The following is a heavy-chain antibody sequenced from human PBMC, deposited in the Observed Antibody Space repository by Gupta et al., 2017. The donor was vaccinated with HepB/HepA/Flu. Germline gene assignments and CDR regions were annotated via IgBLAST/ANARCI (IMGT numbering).Heavy chain of an antibody. CDR3: ARDVSYQLHHRLFDY. CDR2: ITPNSGST. Sequence: QVQLVQSGAEVKKPGASVKVYCKASGYTFTGYYRHWVRQAPGQGLGWMCWITPNSGSTNYAQKFQGRVTMTRDTSISTAYMELSRLRSADTAVYYCARDVSYQLHHRLFDYWGQGTLVTVSS. CDR1: GYTFTGYY. J-gene: IGHJ4*02. D-gene: IGHD2-2*01. V-gene: IGHV1-2*02.